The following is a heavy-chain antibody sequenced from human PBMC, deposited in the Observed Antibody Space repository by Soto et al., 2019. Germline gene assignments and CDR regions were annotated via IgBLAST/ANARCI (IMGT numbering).Heavy chain of an antibody. J-gene: IGHJ5*02. CDR3: ARGQLGRFGVVIDWFDP. CDR1: GGSISSGGYS. V-gene: IGHV4-30-2*01. D-gene: IGHD3-3*01. Sequence: ASETLSLTCAVSGGSISSGGYSWSWIRQPPGKGLEWIGYIYHSGSTYYNPSLKSRVTISVDRSKNQFSLKLSSVTAADTAVYYCARGQLGRFGVVIDWFDPWGQGTLVTVSS. CDR2: IYHSGST.